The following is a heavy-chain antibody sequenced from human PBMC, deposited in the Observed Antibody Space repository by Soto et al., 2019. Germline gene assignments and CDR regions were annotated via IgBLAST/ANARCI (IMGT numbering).Heavy chain of an antibody. Sequence: PGGSLRLSCAASGFTVSNYAMSWVRQAPGKGLEWVSGISPGGSTTYYADSARGRFTISRDNSQNTLYLQMNSLRADDMAVYYCAKSPNGYHYVNDYWGQGALVTVSS. CDR2: ISPGGSTT. V-gene: IGHV3-23*01. D-gene: IGHD5-18*01. CDR3: AKSPNGYHYVNDY. J-gene: IGHJ4*02. CDR1: GFTVSNYA.